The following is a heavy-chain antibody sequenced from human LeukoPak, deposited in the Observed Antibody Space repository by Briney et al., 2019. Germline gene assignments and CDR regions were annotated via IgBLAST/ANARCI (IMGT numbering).Heavy chain of an antibody. CDR1: GGSLSNRAYY. J-gene: IGHJ5*02. V-gene: IGHV4-39*01. CDR2: VFYSGST. CDR3: ARHSFPGTFTPSNWFDP. D-gene: IGHD2-15*01. Sequence: PSETLSLTCNVSGGSLSNRAYYWAWIRQPPGKGLEWIGSVFYSGSTYSNPSLESRLTISVDTSKNHFSLRLTSVTAADTAMYYCARHSFPGTFTPSNWFDPWGQGTLVTVSS.